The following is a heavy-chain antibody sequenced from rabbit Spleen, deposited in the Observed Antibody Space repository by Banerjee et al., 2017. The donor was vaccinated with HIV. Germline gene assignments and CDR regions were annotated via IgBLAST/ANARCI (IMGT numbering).Heavy chain of an antibody. CDR3: ARDTSSSFSSYGMDL. CDR1: GFSFSSSYW. V-gene: IGHV1S45*01. D-gene: IGHD1-1*01. J-gene: IGHJ6*01. Sequence: QEQLEESGGDLVKPEGSLTLTCTASGFSFSSSYWIWWVRQAPGKGLEWIACINLGDSGTTYYATWAKGRFTISKTSSTTVTLQMTRLTAADTATYFCARDTSSSFSSYGMDLWGQGTLVTVS. CDR2: INLGDSGTT.